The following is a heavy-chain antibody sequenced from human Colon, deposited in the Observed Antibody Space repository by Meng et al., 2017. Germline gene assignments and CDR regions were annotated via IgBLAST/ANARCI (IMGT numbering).Heavy chain of an antibody. CDR2: ISDYNRNT. V-gene: IGHV1-18*01. Sequence: SVPVSCKASGYSFTSYGISWVRQPPGQGLEWMGWISDYNRNTKYSQQLQGRVTLTTDTSTSTAYLELRSLTSDDTAVYYCARDGVAMVRGINEYWGQGTLVTVAS. J-gene: IGHJ4*02. CDR3: ARDGVAMVRGINEY. D-gene: IGHD3-10*01. CDR1: GYSFTSYG.